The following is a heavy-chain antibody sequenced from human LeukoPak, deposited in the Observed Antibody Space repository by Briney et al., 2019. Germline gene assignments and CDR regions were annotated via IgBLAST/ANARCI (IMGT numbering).Heavy chain of an antibody. Sequence: SETLSLTCTVSGGSISSGGYYWNWIRQHPGKGLEWIGSIYYSGSIYYNSSLKSRVTMSVDTSKNQFSLKLNSVTAADTAVYYCARDRNYDYVWGSYRFHAFDIWGQGTMVTVSS. CDR1: GGSISSGGYY. V-gene: IGHV4-31*03. CDR3: ARDRNYDYVWGSYRFHAFDI. D-gene: IGHD3-16*02. CDR2: IYYSGSI. J-gene: IGHJ3*02.